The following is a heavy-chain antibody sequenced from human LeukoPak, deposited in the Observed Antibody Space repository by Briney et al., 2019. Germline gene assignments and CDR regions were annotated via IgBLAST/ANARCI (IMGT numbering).Heavy chain of an antibody. D-gene: IGHD1-26*01. CDR2: IYYSGST. V-gene: IGHV4-31*03. J-gene: IGHJ6*02. CDR1: GGSISSGGYY. CDR3: ARGRSNYYGMDV. Sequence: PSETLSLTCTVSGGSISSGGYYWSWIRQHPGKGLEWIGYIYYSGSTYYNPSLKSRVTISVDTSKNLFSLKVSSVTAADTAVYYCARGRSNYYGMDVWGQGTTVTVSS.